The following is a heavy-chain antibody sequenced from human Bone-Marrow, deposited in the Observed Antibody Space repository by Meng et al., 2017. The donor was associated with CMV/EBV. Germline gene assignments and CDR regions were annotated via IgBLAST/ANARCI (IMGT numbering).Heavy chain of an antibody. CDR2: ISSSSSYI. CDR1: GFTFSSYA. V-gene: IGHV3-21*01. CDR3: ARDNSVDTASYGMDV. D-gene: IGHD5-18*01. J-gene: IGHJ6*02. Sequence: GESLKISCAASGFTFSSYAMSWVRQAPGKGLEWVSSISSSSSYIYYADSVKGRFTISRDNAKNSLYLQMNSLRAEDTAVYYCARDNSVDTASYGMDVWGQGTTVTVSS.